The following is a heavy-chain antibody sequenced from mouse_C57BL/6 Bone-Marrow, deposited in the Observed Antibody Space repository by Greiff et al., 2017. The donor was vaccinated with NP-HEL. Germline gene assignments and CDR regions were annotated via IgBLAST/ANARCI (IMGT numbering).Heavy chain of an antibody. CDR1: GFSLTSSG. J-gene: IGHJ3*01. D-gene: IGHD1-1*02. CDR3: ARNHALYGRGFAY. Sequence: VQLQQSGPGLVQPSQSLSITCTVSGFSLTSSGVHWVRQSPGKGLEWLGVIWSGGGTDYNAAFISRLSISKDNSKSQVFFKMNSLQAADTAIYYCARNHALYGRGFAYWGQGTLVTVSA. CDR2: IWSGGGT. V-gene: IGHV2-2*01.